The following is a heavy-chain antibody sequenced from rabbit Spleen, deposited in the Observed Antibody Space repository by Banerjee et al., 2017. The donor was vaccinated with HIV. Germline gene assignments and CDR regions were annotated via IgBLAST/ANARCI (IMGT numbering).Heavy chain of an antibody. CDR1: GVDFTNYY. Sequence: QSLEESGGDLVQPGGSLTLSCKASGVDFTNYYISWVRQAPGKGLEWIGIIYAVKGSTDYASWVNGRFTISSHNAQNTLYLQLNSLTAADTATYFCARYYIFYGMDLWGQAPSSPS. V-gene: IGHV1S7*01. D-gene: IGHD4-1*01. CDR2: IYAVKGST. CDR3: ARYYIFYGMDL. J-gene: IGHJ6*01.